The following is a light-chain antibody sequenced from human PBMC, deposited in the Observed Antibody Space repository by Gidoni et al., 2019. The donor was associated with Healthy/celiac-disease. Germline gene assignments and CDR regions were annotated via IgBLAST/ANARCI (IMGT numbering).Light chain of an antibody. V-gene: IGKV1-39*01. CDR2: AAS. Sequence: DIQMTQSPSSLSASVGDRVTITSRASQRISSYLNWYQQKPGKAPKLLIYAASSLRSGVPSRFSGSGSGTDFTLTISSLQPEDFATYYCQQSYSTPFAFGPGTKVDIK. CDR1: QRISSY. J-gene: IGKJ3*01. CDR3: QQSYSTPFA.